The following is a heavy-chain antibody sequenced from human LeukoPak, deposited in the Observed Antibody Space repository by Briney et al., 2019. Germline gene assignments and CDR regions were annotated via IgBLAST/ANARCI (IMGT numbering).Heavy chain of an antibody. J-gene: IGHJ4*02. V-gene: IGHV4-34*01. Sequence: KPSETLSLTCAVYGGSFSGYYWSWIRQPPGKGLEWIGEINHSGSTNYNPSLKSRVTISVDTSKNQFSLKLSSVTAADTAVYYCARAIRGTPRYFDYWGQGTLVTVSS. CDR3: ARAIRGTPRYFDY. D-gene: IGHD3-16*01. CDR1: GGSFSGYY. CDR2: INHSGST.